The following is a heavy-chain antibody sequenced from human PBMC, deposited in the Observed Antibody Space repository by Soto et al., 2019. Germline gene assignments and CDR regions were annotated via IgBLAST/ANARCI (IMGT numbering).Heavy chain of an antibody. V-gene: IGHV3-23*01. D-gene: IGHD6-13*01. CDR2: ISGSGGST. J-gene: IGHJ6*02. CDR3: AKFGGIAAAGTGSYYVMDV. CDR1: GFTFSSYA. Sequence: PGGSLRLSCAASGFTFSSYAMSWVRQAPGKGLEWVSAISGSGGSTYYADSVKGWFTISRDNSKNTLYLQMNSLRAEDTAVYYCAKFGGIAAAGTGSYYVMDVWGQGTTVTVSS.